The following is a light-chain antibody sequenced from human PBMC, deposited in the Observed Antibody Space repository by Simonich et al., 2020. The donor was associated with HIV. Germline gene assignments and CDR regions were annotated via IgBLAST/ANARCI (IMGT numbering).Light chain of an antibody. CDR2: AVS. V-gene: IGKV1-9*01. J-gene: IGKJ4*01. CDR3: QQLNSALT. Sequence: IQMTQSPSSLSASVGDRVTITCRAGKGISNYLAWYQQKPGKVPKLLIYAVSTLQSGVPSRCSGSGSGTEFTLTISSLQPEDFATYYCQQLNSALTFGGGTKVEIK. CDR1: KGISNY.